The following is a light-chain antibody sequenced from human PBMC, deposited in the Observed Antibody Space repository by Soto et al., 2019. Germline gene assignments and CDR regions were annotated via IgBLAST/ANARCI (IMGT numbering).Light chain of an antibody. CDR1: QSVSSY. V-gene: IGKV3-11*01. CDR2: DAS. CDR3: QQRSNWPIT. J-gene: IGKJ5*01. Sequence: EMVLTPSPATLSLSPGERATLSCRASQSVSSYLAWYQQKPGQAPRLLIYDASNRATGIPARFRGSGSGTDFTLTISNLEPEDFAVYYCQQRSNWPITFGQGTRLEI.